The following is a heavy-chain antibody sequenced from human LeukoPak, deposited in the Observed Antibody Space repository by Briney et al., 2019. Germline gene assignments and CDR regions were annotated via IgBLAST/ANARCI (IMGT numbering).Heavy chain of an antibody. CDR3: ARREGITMVRGVMIHNWFDP. D-gene: IGHD3-10*01. V-gene: IGHV4-34*01. CDR1: GGSFSGYY. J-gene: IGHJ5*02. Sequence: PETLSLTCAVYGGSFSGYYWSWIRQPPGKGLEWIGEINHSGSTNYNPSLKSRVTISVDTSKNQFSLKLSSVTAADTAVYYCARREGITMVRGVMIHNWFDPWGQGTLVTVSS. CDR2: INHSGST.